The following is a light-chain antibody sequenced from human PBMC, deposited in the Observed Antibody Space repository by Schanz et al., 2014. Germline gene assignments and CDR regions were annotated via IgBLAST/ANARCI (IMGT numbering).Light chain of an antibody. Sequence: QSALTQPASVSGSPGQSITISCTGTSSDVGRYNFVSWYQQHPDKAPKLMIYDVSNRPSGVSNRFSGSKSANTASLTVSGLQAEDEADYYCSSHGGSRVFGGGTKLTVL. J-gene: IGLJ3*02. CDR2: DVS. CDR3: SSHGGSRV. V-gene: IGLV2-14*03. CDR1: SSDVGRYNF.